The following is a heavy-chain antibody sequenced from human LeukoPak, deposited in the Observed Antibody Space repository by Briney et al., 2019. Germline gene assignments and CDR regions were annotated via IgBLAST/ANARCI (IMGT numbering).Heavy chain of an antibody. D-gene: IGHD3-10*01. Sequence: SETLSLTCTVSGGSISSYYWSWIRQPPGKGLEWIGYIYYSGSTNYNPSLKSRVTISVDTSKNQFSLKLSSVTAADTAVYYCARGTPGSSYYYYYYMDVWGKGTTATVSS. CDR1: GGSISSYY. CDR3: ARGTPGSSYYYYYYMDV. V-gene: IGHV4-59*01. J-gene: IGHJ6*03. CDR2: IYYSGST.